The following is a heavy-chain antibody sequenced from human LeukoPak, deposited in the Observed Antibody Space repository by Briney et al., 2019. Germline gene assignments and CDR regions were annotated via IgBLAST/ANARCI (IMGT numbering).Heavy chain of an antibody. Sequence: ASVKVSCKASGYTFTGYYMHWVRQAPGQGLEWMGWINPNSGGTNYAQKFQGRVTMTRDTSISTAYMELSRLRSDDTAVYYCARDAAYCGGDCYSDYWGQETLVTVSS. J-gene: IGHJ4*02. V-gene: IGHV1-2*02. CDR2: INPNSGGT. CDR1: GYTFTGYY. D-gene: IGHD2-21*02. CDR3: ARDAAYCGGDCYSDY.